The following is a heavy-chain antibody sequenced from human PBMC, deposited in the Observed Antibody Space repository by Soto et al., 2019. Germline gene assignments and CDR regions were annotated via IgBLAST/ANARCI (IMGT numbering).Heavy chain of an antibody. V-gene: IGHV3-23*01. CDR3: VKNWDTTFSSSSH. CDR2: ISGRGGST. Sequence: EVQLLESGGGLVQPGGSLRLSCAASGFTFSTYAMSWVRQAPGKGLEGVSAISGRGGSTYYADSVKGRFTISRDKSKKTLYLQMNSLRAEETAVYYCVKNWDTTFSSSSHWGQGTLVSVSS. CDR1: GFTFSTYA. D-gene: IGHD6-6*01. J-gene: IGHJ4*02.